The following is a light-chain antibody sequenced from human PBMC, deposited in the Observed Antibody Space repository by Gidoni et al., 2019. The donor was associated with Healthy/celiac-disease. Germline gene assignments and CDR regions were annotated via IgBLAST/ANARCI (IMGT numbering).Light chain of an antibody. CDR1: QSVSSY. CDR3: QQRSNWPS. V-gene: IGKV3-11*01. J-gene: IGKJ4*01. Sequence: IVLTQSPATLSLSPGERATLSCRASQSVSSYLAWYQQKPGQAPRLRIYDASNRATGIPARFSGSGSGTDFTLTISSLEPEDCAVYYCQQRSNWPSFGGGTKVEIK. CDR2: DAS.